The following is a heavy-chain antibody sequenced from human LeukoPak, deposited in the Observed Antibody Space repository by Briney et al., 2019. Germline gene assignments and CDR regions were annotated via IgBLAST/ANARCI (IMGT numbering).Heavy chain of an antibody. CDR2: IKQDGSEK. CDR1: GFTFSSYW. J-gene: IGHJ4*02. CDR3: ARDDISSSSWALTPPFDY. V-gene: IGHV3-7*01. D-gene: IGHD6-6*01. Sequence: PGGSLRLSCAASGFTFSSYWMSWVRQAPGKGLEWVANIKQDGSEKYYVDSVKGRFTISRDNAKNSLYLQMNSLRAEDTAVYYCARDDISSSSWALTPPFDYWGQGTLVTVSS.